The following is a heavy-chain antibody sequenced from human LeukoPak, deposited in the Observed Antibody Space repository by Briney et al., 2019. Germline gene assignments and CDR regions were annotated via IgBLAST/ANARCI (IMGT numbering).Heavy chain of an antibody. V-gene: IGHV3-30*18. CDR3: AKSSSSWLVDY. J-gene: IGHJ4*02. D-gene: IGHD6-13*01. Sequence: GGSLRLSCAASGFTFSSYGMHWVRQAPGKGLEWVAVISYDGSNKYYADSVKGRFTISRDNSKNTLYLQMNSLRAEDTAVYYCAKSSSSWLVDYWGQGTLVTVSP. CDR1: GFTFSSYG. CDR2: ISYDGSNK.